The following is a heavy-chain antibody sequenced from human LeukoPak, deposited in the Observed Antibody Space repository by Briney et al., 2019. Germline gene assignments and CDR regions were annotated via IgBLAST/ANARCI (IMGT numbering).Heavy chain of an antibody. Sequence: PGGSLRLSCAASGLTFNSYAMTWVRQAPGKGLEWVSSISGSGGSTYYADSVKGRFTISRDNSKNTLYLQMNSLRAEDTAVYYCASRQNTIYYMDIWGKGTTVTVSS. V-gene: IGHV3-23*01. CDR1: GLTFNSYA. CDR2: ISGSGGST. CDR3: ASRQNTIYYMDI. J-gene: IGHJ6*03. D-gene: IGHD3-3*01.